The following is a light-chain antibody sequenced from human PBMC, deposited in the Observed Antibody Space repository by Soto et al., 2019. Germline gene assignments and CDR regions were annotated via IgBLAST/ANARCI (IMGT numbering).Light chain of an antibody. J-gene: IGKJ1*01. V-gene: IGKV3-20*01. CDR1: QRISSSY. Sequence: DIVLTQSPGTLSLSPGESATLSCRASQRISSSYLSWYQQRPGQAPRLLIYGASSRATGIPDRFSGSGSGTEFTLTISRLEPEDFAVFYCQHHGSSLTWTFDHGTKVEIK. CDR3: QHHGSSLTWT. CDR2: GAS.